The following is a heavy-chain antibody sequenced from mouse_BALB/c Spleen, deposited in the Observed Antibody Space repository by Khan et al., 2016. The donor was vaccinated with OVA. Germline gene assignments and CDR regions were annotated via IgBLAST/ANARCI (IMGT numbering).Heavy chain of an antibody. CDR2: IFPNTGGT. V-gene: IGHV1S29*02. J-gene: IGHJ3*01. CDR1: GYTFTDYN. D-gene: IGHD1-2*01. Sequence: VQLQQSGPELVKPGASVKISCKASGYTFTDYNMDWVRQSQGESLEWIGYIFPNTGGTGYNQKFKTKATLTVDSYSSTAYMELRSLTSEDSAVYFWARSGYGSFGYWGQGTLVTVSA. CDR3: ARSGYGSFGY.